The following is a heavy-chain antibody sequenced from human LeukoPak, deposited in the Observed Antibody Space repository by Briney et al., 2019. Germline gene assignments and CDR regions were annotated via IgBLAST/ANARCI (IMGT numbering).Heavy chain of an antibody. Sequence: GGSLRLSCAASGFTFSSYAMSWVRQAPGKGLEWVSAIGGSGGSANYADSVKARFTISRDNSKNTLHLQMNSLRAEDTAVYYCAKGPSSYYYDSSDYSYFDYWGQGTLVTVSS. J-gene: IGHJ4*02. V-gene: IGHV3-23*01. CDR2: IGGSGGSA. CDR3: AKGPSSYYYDSSDYSYFDY. D-gene: IGHD3-22*01. CDR1: GFTFSSYA.